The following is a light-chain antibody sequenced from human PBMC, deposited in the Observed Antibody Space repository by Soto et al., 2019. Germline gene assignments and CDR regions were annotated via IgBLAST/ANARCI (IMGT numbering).Light chain of an antibody. CDR3: QQLNSYPIT. CDR2: AAS. Sequence: IRLTQSPSSLSASVEDRVTITCRASQGISSYLAWYQQNPGKAPKVMIYAASTLQSGVPSRFSGSGSGTDCTLTISSLQPEDVATYYCQQLNSYPITLGQGTRLEIK. CDR1: QGISSY. J-gene: IGKJ5*01. V-gene: IGKV1-9*01.